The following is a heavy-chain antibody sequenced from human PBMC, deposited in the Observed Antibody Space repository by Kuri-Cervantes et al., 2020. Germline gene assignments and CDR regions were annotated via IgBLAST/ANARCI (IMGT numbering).Heavy chain of an antibody. CDR2: ISYDGSNK. V-gene: IGHV3-30-3*01. Sequence: GGSLRLSCAASGFTFSSYAMHWVRQAPGKGLEWVAVISYDGSNKYYADSVKGRSTISRDNSKNTLYLQMNSLRAEDTAVYYCAREDYDFWSGYRYYGMDVWGQGTTVTVSS. CDR1: GFTFSSYA. D-gene: IGHD3-3*01. J-gene: IGHJ6*02. CDR3: AREDYDFWSGYRYYGMDV.